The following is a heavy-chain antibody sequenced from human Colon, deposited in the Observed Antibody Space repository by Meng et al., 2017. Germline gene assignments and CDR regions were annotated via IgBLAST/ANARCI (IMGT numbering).Heavy chain of an antibody. D-gene: IGHD3-3*01. Sequence: GEQQQWGGGLLVPPDNPSPLCGVDGGWFSGYCWTWVRQSPGTGLEWIGEINESGNTNSNPSPKCRVSISADTAKTQFSLKMASVTAADTAIYSCERFVFGRLGVGNDYWGHGTLVTVSS. V-gene: IGHV4-34*02. J-gene: IGHJ4*01. CDR1: GGWFSGYC. CDR2: INESGNT. CDR3: ERFVFGRLGVGNDY.